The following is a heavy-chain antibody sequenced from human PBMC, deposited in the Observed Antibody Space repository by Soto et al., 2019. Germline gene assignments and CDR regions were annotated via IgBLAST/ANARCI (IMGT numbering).Heavy chain of an antibody. J-gene: IGHJ5*02. CDR3: ARHRGVVVVAATGGYNWFDP. CDR1: GGSISSSSYY. V-gene: IGHV4-39*01. CDR2: IYYSGST. Sequence: SETLSLTCTVSGGSISSSSYYWGWIRQPPGKGLEWIGSIYYSGSTYYNPSLKSRVTISVDTSKNQFSLKLSSVTAADTAVYYCARHRGVVVVAATGGYNWFDPWGQGTLVTVSS. D-gene: IGHD2-15*01.